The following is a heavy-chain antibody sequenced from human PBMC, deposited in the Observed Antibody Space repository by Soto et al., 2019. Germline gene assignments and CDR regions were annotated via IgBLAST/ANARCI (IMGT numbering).Heavy chain of an antibody. Sequence: ASVKVSCKXSGYTFTSYGISWVRQAPGQGLERMGWISAYNGNTNYAQKLQGRVTMTTDTSTSTAYMELRSLRSDDTAVYYCARGEGLRYPDPFDYWGQGTLVTVSS. CDR2: ISAYNGNT. V-gene: IGHV1-18*01. CDR3: ARGEGLRYPDPFDY. D-gene: IGHD5-12*01. J-gene: IGHJ4*02. CDR1: GYTFTSYG.